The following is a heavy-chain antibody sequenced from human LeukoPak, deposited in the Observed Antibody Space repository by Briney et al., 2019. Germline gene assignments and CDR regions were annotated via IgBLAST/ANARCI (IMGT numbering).Heavy chain of an antibody. D-gene: IGHD3-10*01. J-gene: IGHJ4*02. CDR2: IYSGGST. V-gene: IGHV3-66*01. CDR3: ANEAYGSGSYYTDY. CDR1: GFTVSGNY. Sequence: GGSLRLSCAASGFTVSGNYMSWVRQAPGKGLEWVSVIYSGGSTYYADSVKGRFTISRDNSKNTLYLQMNSLRAEDTAVYYCANEAYGSGSYYTDYWGQGTLVTVSS.